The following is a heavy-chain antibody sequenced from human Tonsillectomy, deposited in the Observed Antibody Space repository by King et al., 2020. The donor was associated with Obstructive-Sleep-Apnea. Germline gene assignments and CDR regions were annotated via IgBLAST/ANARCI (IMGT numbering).Heavy chain of an antibody. V-gene: IGHV4-38-2*02. CDR3: ARENSNTWIYYFDDGMDV. J-gene: IGHJ6*02. CDR2: CYNSWST. Sequence: QLQESGPGLVKPSETLSLTCTVSGFSISSDDYLGWIRQPPGKGLEWIGGCYNSWSTYYNPCLKSRVTISVNTSKNQLSLRLSSVTAIDTAVYFCARENSNTWIYYFDDGMDVWGQGTTVTVSS. D-gene: IGHD1-20*01. CDR1: GFSISSDDY.